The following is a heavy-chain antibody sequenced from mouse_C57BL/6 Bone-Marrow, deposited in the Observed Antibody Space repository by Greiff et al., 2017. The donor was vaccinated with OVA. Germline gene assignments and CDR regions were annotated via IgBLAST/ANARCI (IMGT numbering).Heavy chain of an antibody. D-gene: IGHD1-1*01. V-gene: IGHV6-6*01. CDR1: GFTFSDAW. CDR2: IRNKANNHAT. CDR3: TTDYGSSYWYFDV. J-gene: IGHJ1*03. Sequence: EVHLVESGGGLVQPGGSMKLSCAASGFTFSDAWMDWVRQSPEKGLEWVAEIRNKANNHATYYAESVKGRFTISRDDSKSSVYLQMNSLRAEDTGIYYCTTDYGSSYWYFDVWGTGTTVTVSS.